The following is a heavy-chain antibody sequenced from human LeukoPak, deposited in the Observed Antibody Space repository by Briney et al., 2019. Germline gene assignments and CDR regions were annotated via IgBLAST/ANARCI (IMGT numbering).Heavy chain of an antibody. V-gene: IGHV4-61*02. CDR3: ARDQGYCSSTSCSRFDP. J-gene: IGHJ5*02. Sequence: SETLSRTCTVSGGSISSGSYYWSWIRQPAGKGLEWIGRIYTSGSTNYNPSLKSRVTISVDASKNQFSLKLSSVTAADTAVYYCARDQGYCSSTSCSRFDPWGQGTLVTVSS. CDR1: GGSISSGSYY. CDR2: IYTSGST. D-gene: IGHD2-2*01.